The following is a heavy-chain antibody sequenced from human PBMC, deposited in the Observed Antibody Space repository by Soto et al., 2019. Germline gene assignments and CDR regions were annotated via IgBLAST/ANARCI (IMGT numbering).Heavy chain of an antibody. CDR3: ARDHGGSYLGPNYYGMDV. Sequence: SVKVSCKASGGTFSSYAISWVRQAPGQGLEWMGGIIPIFGTANYAQKFQGRVTITADESTSTAYMELSSLRSEDTAVYYCARDHGGSYLGPNYYGMDVWGQGTTVTVSS. CDR1: GGTFSSYA. CDR2: IIPIFGTA. J-gene: IGHJ6*02. V-gene: IGHV1-69*13. D-gene: IGHD1-26*01.